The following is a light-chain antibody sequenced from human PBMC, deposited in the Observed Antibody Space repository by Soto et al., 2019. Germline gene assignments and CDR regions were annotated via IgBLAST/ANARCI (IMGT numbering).Light chain of an antibody. J-gene: IGKJ4*01. Sequence: EIVLTQSPATLSLSPGERATLSCRASQSVSSNLAWYQQKPGQAPRLLIQRASTRANGVPARFSGSGSGTVFTLTISSLQSEDFAVYYCQQYNNWPLTFGGGTKVDIK. V-gene: IGKV3-15*01. CDR2: RAS. CDR1: QSVSSN. CDR3: QQYNNWPLT.